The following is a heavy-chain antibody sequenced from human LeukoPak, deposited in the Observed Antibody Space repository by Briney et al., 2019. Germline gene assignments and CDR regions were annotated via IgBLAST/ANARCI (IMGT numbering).Heavy chain of an antibody. J-gene: IGHJ4*02. D-gene: IGHD1-14*01. CDR2: IKEDGSDI. CDR3: ASEWRYLDY. V-gene: IGHV3-7*05. CDR1: GFALCTYS. Sequence: GGSLSLSCAASGFALCTYSMTWVRQAPGRGLEWVARIKEDGSDIHYVDSMKGRFTISRDNAKNSLYLQMNSLRAEDTAVYYGASEWRYLDYWGQGTLVTVSS.